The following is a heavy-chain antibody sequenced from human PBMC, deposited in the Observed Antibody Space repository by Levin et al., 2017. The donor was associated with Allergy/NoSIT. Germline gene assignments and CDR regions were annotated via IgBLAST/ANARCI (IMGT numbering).Heavy chain of an antibody. V-gene: IGHV3-73*01. CDR2: IRSKANSYAT. CDR3: TRHGQYCTNGVCLFDY. CDR1: GFTFSGSA. J-gene: IGHJ4*02. Sequence: GESLKISCAASGFTFSGSAMHWVRQASGKGLEWVGRIRSKANSYATAYAASVKGRFTISRDDSKNTAYLQMNSLKTEDTAVYYCTRHGQYCTNGVCLFDYWGQGTLVTVSS. D-gene: IGHD2-8*01.